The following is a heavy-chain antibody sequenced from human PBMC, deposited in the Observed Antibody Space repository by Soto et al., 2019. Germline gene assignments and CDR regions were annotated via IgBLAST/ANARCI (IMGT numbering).Heavy chain of an antibody. J-gene: IGHJ6*02. Sequence: SETLSLTCTVSGGSINSDSYHWTWIRQPPGKGLEWIGYIHHSGAFLYNPSFKSRLTISVDTSKNQFSLHLSSVTDADTAVYFCAREDDGGDSLDVWGQGTTVTVSS. D-gene: IGHD2-21*02. V-gene: IGHV4-30-4*08. CDR1: GGSINSDSYH. CDR3: AREDDGGDSLDV. CDR2: IHHSGAF.